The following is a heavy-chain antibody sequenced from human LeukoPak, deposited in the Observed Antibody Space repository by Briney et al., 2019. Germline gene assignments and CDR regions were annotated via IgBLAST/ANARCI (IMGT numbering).Heavy chain of an antibody. CDR2: IKQDGSEK. D-gene: IGHD3-3*01. J-gene: IGHJ4*02. Sequence: GGSLRLSCAASGFTFSSYWMSWVRQAPGKGLEWVANIKQDGSEKYYVDSVKGRFTISRDNAKNSLYLQINSLRAEDTAVYYCARNYGFWSGVYNSMYYFDDGGQGTLVTVSS. CDR3: ARNYGFWSGVYNSMYYFDD. V-gene: IGHV3-7*01. CDR1: GFTFSSYW.